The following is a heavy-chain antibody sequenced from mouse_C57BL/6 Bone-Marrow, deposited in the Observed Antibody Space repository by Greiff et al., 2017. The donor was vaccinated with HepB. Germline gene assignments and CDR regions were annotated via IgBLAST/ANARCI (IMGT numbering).Heavy chain of an antibody. Sequence: QVTLKVSGPGILQPSQTLSLTCSFSGFSLSTFGMGVGWIRQPSGKGLEWLAHIWWDDDKYYNPALKSRLTISKDTSKNQVFLKIANVDTADTATYYCARIERGYGSSPYYFDYWGQGTTLTVSS. V-gene: IGHV8-8*01. CDR3: ARIERGYGSSPYYFDY. D-gene: IGHD1-1*01. J-gene: IGHJ2*01. CDR2: IWWDDDK. CDR1: GFSLSTFGMG.